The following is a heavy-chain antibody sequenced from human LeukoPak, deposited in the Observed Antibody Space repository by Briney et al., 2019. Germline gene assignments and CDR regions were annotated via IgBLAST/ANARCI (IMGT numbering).Heavy chain of an antibody. CDR3: ARDGITMIVVVEYWYFDL. Sequence: PGGSLRLSCAASGFTFSSYAMHWVRQAPGKGLEWVAVISYGGSNKYYADSVKGRFTISRDNSKNTLYLQMNSLRAEDTAVYYCARDGITMIVVVEYWYFDLWGRGTLVTVSS. CDR2: ISYGGSNK. CDR1: GFTFSSYA. J-gene: IGHJ2*01. D-gene: IGHD3-22*01. V-gene: IGHV3-30*04.